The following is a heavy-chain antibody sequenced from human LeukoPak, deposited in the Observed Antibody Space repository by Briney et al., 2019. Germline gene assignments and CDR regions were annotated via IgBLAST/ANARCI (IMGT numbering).Heavy chain of an antibody. CDR2: IYHSGST. J-gene: IGHJ6*02. V-gene: IGHV4-30-2*01. CDR3: ARDMRLDV. D-gene: IGHD2-2*01. CDR1: GGSISSGGYS. Sequence: SETLSLTCAVSGGSISSGGYSWSWFRQPPGKGLEWIGYIYHSGSTYYNPSLKSRVTISVDRSKNQFSLKLSSVTAADTAVYYCARDMRLDVWGQGTTVTVSS.